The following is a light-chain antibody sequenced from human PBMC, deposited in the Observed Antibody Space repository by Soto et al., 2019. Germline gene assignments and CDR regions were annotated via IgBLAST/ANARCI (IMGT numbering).Light chain of an antibody. CDR3: SSYTSSNTLL. Sequence: QSALTQPASVSGSPGQSITTSCTGTSSDVGSYNLVSWYQQHPGKAPKLMIYEGSKRPSGVSNRFSGSKSGNTASLTISGLQAEDEADYYCSSYTSSNTLLFGGGTKLTVL. CDR2: EGS. J-gene: IGLJ2*01. CDR1: SSDVGSYNL. V-gene: IGLV2-14*02.